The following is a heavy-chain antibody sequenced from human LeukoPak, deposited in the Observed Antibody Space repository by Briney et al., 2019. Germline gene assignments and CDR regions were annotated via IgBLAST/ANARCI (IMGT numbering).Heavy chain of an antibody. J-gene: IGHJ6*03. CDR1: GYTFTSYY. D-gene: IGHD6-19*01. CDR3: ARTYTQQWLPVWGYMDV. Sequence: ALVKVSCKASGYTFTSYYMHWVRQAPGQGLEWMGWINPNSGGTNYAQKFQGRVTMTRDTSISTAYMELSRLRSDDTAVYYCARTYTQQWLPVWGYMDVWGKGTTVTVSS. CDR2: INPNSGGT. V-gene: IGHV1-2*02.